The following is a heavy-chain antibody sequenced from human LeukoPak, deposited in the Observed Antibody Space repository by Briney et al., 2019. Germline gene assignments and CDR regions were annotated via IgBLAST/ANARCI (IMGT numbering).Heavy chain of an antibody. J-gene: IGHJ4*02. D-gene: IGHD3-9*01. CDR1: GYTFTSYG. CDR3: ARDGLGNWLLSSFDY. Sequence: ASVKVSCKASGYTFTSYGISWVRQAPGQGLEWMGWISAYNGNTNYAQKLQGRVTMTTDTSTSTAYMELRSLRSDDTAVYYCARDGLGNWLLSSFDYWGQGTPVTVSS. V-gene: IGHV1-18*01. CDR2: ISAYNGNT.